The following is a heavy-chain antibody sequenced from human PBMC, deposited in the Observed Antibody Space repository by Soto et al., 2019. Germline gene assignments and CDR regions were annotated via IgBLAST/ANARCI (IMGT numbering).Heavy chain of an antibody. CDR1: GGYIRNYG. CDR3: ARHLIGQPLFDY. V-gene: IGHV4-59*08. CDR2: IYYSGST. Sequence: PSEPKCLTRTVAGGYIRNYGWSWIRQPPGKGLEWIGYIYYSGSTNYNPSLKSRVTISVDTSKNQFSLKLSSVTAADTAVYYCARHLIGQPLFDYWGQGNLVTVSS. J-gene: IGHJ4*02. D-gene: IGHD2-2*01.